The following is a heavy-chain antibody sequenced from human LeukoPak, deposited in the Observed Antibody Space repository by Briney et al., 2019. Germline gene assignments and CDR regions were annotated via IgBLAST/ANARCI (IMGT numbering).Heavy chain of an antibody. V-gene: IGHV3-21*01. J-gene: IGHJ6*02. CDR3: ARDLRPAHGDYYGMDV. CDR2: ISSSSSYI. D-gene: IGHD2-2*01. CDR1: GFTFSSYS. Sequence: PGGSLRLSCAASGFTFSSYSMNWVRQAPGKGLEWVSSISSSSSYIYYADSVKGRFTISRDNAKNSLYLQMNSLRAEDTAVYYCARDLRPAHGDYYGMDVWGQGTTVTVSS.